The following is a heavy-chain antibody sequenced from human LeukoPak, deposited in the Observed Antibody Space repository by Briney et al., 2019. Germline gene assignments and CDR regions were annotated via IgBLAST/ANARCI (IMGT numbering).Heavy chain of an antibody. CDR3: ASVYSGYDTAHFDY. V-gene: IGHV3-23*01. D-gene: IGHD5-12*01. Sequence: GGSLRLSCAASGFTFSSFAMSWVRQAPGKGLEWVSGISGRGDSTYYADSVKGRFTISRDNAKNSLYLQMNSLRAEDTAVYYCASVYSGYDTAHFDYWGQGTLVTVSS. J-gene: IGHJ4*02. CDR1: GFTFSSFA. CDR2: ISGRGDST.